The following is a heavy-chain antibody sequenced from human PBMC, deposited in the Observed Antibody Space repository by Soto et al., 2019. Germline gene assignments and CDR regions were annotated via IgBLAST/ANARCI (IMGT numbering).Heavy chain of an antibody. D-gene: IGHD3-16*01. J-gene: IGHJ5*02. CDR1: GYTFTSYY. V-gene: IGHV1-46*01. Sequence: ASVKVSCKASGYTFTSYYMHWVRQAPGQGLEWMGIINPSGGSTGYAQKFQGRVTITADESTSTAYMELSSLRSEDTAVYYCARGPGMMGFDPWGQGTLVTVSS. CDR3: ARGPGMMGFDP. CDR2: INPSGGST.